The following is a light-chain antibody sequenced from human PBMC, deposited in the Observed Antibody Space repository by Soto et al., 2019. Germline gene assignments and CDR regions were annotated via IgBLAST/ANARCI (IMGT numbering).Light chain of an antibody. CDR3: CSTAGGITGV. Sequence: QSALTQPRSVSGSPGQSVSISCTGASSDVGGYKYFSWYQHHAGKPPKLILWDADQRPSGVPDRFAGSKSGNTASLTISGLHAEDEAYYYCCSTAGGITGVFGGGTKLTVL. CDR1: SSDVGGYKY. CDR2: DAD. J-gene: IGLJ3*02. V-gene: IGLV2-11*01.